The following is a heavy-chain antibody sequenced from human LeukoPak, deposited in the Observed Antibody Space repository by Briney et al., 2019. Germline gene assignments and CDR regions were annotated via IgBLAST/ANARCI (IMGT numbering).Heavy chain of an antibody. D-gene: IGHD3-3*01. CDR2: IYYRGSA. V-gene: IGHV4-39*01. CDR1: GGSISSSNYY. Sequence: SETLSLTCTVSGGSISSSNYYWGWIRQPPGKGLEWIGTIYYRGSAYYNPSLKSRVTISVDTSKNQFSLKLSSVTAADTAVYYCQSRFLEWLLDYWGQGTLVTVSS. CDR3: QSRFLEWLLDY. J-gene: IGHJ4*02.